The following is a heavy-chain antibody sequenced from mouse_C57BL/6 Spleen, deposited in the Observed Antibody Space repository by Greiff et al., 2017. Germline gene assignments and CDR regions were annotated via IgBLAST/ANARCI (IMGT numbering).Heavy chain of an antibody. CDR2: IWTGGGT. J-gene: IGHJ4*01. V-gene: IGHV2-9-1*01. CDR1: GFSLTSYA. CDR3: ARAYSNYNAMDY. D-gene: IGHD2-5*01. Sequence: VKLMESGPGLVAPSQSLSITCTVSGFSLTSYAISWVRQPPGKGLAWLGVIWTGGGTNYNSGLKSILSISKDNSKIQVFLKMNSLQTDDTARYYCARAYSNYNAMDYWGQGTSVTVSS.